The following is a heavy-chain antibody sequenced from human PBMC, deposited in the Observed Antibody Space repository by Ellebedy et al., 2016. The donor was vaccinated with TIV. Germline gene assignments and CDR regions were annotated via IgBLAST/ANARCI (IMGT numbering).Heavy chain of an antibody. Sequence: PGGSLRLSCAASGFTFSGYAMSWVRQTPMKGLEWVSHITATGGTTYYADSVKGRFTISRDNSKNTLYLQMNSLRADDTAVYYCARRRAVTSIRYFDYWGQGTLVTVSS. CDR3: ARRRAVTSIRYFDY. J-gene: IGHJ4*02. CDR2: ITATGGTT. D-gene: IGHD2-21*02. CDR1: GFTFSGYA. V-gene: IGHV3-23*01.